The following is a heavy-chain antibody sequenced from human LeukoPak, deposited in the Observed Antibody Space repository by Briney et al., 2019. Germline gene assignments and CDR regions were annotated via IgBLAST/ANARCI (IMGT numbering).Heavy chain of an antibody. D-gene: IGHD3-10*01. J-gene: IGHJ4*02. V-gene: IGHV1-46*01. CDR2: INPSGGST. CDR1: GGTFSSYA. CDR3: AREFYYGSGSYSDY. Sequence: ASVKVSCKASGGTFSSYAISWVRQAPGQGLEWMGIINPSGGSTSYAQKFQGRVTMTRDTSTSTVYMELSTLRSEDTAVYYCAREFYYGSGSYSDYWGQGTLVTVSS.